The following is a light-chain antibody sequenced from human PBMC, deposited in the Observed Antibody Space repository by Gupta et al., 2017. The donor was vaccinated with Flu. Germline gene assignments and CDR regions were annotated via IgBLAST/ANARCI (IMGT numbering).Light chain of an antibody. CDR2: KDI. J-gene: IGLJ1*01. Sequence: SYELTQPPSVSVSSGQTARITCSGDALPKQYAPWYQQKPGQAPVVVIYKDIERPSGIPERFSGSSSGTTLTLTISGVEADDEADYYCQSADSSGSYVFGNGTKVTVL. CDR3: QSADSSGSYV. V-gene: IGLV3-25*02. CDR1: ALPKQY.